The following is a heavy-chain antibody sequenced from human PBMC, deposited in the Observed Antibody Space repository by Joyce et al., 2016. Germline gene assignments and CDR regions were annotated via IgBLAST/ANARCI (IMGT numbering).Heavy chain of an antibody. CDR1: GYTFSNYA. D-gene: IGHD2-2*01. CDR2: INTNTGNP. J-gene: IGHJ3*02. CDR3: ARYCGSTSCYEGAFEI. V-gene: IGHV7-4-1*02. Sequence: QVQLVQSGSGLKKPGASVKVSCTASGYTFSNYAMNWVRQAPGQGLEWMGWINTNTGNPTYAQDVIGRFVFSVDTAVSTAYLQISSLKAEDTAVYYGARYCGSTSCYEGAFEIWGQGTMVTVSS.